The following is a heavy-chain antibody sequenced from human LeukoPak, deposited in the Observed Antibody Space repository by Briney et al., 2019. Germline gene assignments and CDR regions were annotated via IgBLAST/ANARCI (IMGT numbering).Heavy chain of an antibody. Sequence: PSETLSLTCTVSGGSVSSGNYYWTWIRQPAGKGLEWIGRIYTSGSTNYNPSLKSRVTITIDASKNQFSLRLSSVTAADTAVYYCTRGGELMNYWGQGTLVTVSS. CDR2: IYTSGST. D-gene: IGHD3-10*01. V-gene: IGHV4-61*02. J-gene: IGHJ4*02. CDR1: GGSVSSGNYY. CDR3: TRGGELMNY.